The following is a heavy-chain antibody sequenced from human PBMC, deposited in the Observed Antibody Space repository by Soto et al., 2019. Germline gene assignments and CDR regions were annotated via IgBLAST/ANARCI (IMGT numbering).Heavy chain of an antibody. J-gene: IGHJ4*02. CDR1: GFTFANAW. Sequence: GGSLRLSCAASGFTFANAWMSWVRQAPGKGLEWVGRVRSKADGGTTDYAAPVKGRFTISRDDSENTLYLQMNSLKIDDTAVYYCRRYWYYTVFWGQGTLVTVSS. CDR3: RRYWYYTVF. V-gene: IGHV3-15*01. D-gene: IGHD1-7*01. CDR2: VRSKADGGTT.